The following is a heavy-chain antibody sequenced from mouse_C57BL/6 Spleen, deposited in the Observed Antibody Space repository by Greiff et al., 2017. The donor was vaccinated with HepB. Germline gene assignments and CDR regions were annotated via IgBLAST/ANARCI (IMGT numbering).Heavy chain of an antibody. CDR2: IYPGDGDT. CDR3: ARGELLLRRYFDV. CDR1: GYAFSSSW. D-gene: IGHD1-1*01. J-gene: IGHJ1*03. Sequence: VQLQQSGPELVKPGASVKISCKASGYAFSSSWMNWVKQRPGKGLEWIGRIYPGDGDTNYNGKFKGKATLTADKSSSTAYMQLSSLTSEDSAVYFCARGELLLRRYFDVWGTGTTVTVSS. V-gene: IGHV1-82*01.